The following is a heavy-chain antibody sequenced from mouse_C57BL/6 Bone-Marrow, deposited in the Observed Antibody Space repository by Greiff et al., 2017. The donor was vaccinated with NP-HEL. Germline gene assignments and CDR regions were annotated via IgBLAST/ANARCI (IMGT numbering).Heavy chain of an antibody. CDR3: ARSGEGRKGFAY. J-gene: IGHJ3*01. CDR2: IDPSDSYT. CDR1: GYTFTSYW. Sequence: VQLQQSGAELVMPGASVKLSCKASGYTFTSYWMHWVKQSPGQGLEWIGEIDPSDSYTNYNQKFKGKSTLTVDKSSSTAYMQLSSLTSEDSAVYYCARSGEGRKGFAYWGQGTLVTVSA. D-gene: IGHD3-1*01. V-gene: IGHV1-69*01.